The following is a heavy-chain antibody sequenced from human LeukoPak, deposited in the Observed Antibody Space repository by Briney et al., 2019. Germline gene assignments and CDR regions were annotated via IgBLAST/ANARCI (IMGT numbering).Heavy chain of an antibody. CDR3: AKDPRVVWNDDYYYYGMDV. V-gene: IGHV3-30*18. D-gene: IGHD1-1*01. CDR2: ISYDGSNK. J-gene: IGHJ6*04. Sequence: PVGSLRLSCAASGFTFSSYGMHWVRQAPGKGLEWVAVISYDGSNKYYADSVKGRFTISRDNSKNTLYLQMNSLRAEDTAVYYCAKDPRVVWNDDYYYYGMDVWGKGTTVTVSS. CDR1: GFTFSSYG.